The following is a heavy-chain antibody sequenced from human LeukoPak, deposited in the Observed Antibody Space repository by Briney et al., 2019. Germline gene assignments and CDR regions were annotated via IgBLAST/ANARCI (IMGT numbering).Heavy chain of an antibody. CDR3: AKGTYSSSPRDY. CDR1: GFTFSSYA. J-gene: IGHJ4*02. Sequence: GGSLRLSCAASGFTFSSYAMTWVRQAPGKGLEWVSAMSGSGGSTYYAGSVKGRFTISRDNSKTALYLQMNSLRAEDTAVYYCAKGTYSSSPRDYWGQGTLVTVSS. D-gene: IGHD6-6*01. CDR2: MSGSGGST. V-gene: IGHV3-23*01.